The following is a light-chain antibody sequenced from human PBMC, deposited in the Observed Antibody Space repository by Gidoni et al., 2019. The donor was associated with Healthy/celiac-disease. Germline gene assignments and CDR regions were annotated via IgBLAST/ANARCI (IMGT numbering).Light chain of an antibody. CDR2: SNN. Sequence: QSVLPQPPSASGSPGQRVTISCSGSSSNIGRNTANWSQQLPGTAPKLLIQSNNPRPSGGPDRFSGSKSGTSASLAISGLQSEDEADYYCAAWDDSLNGWVFGGGTKLTVL. V-gene: IGLV1-44*01. J-gene: IGLJ3*02. CDR3: AAWDDSLNGWV. CDR1: SSNIGRNT.